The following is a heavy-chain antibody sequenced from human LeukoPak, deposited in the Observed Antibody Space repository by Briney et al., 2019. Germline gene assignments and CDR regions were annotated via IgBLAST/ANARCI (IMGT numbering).Heavy chain of an antibody. J-gene: IGHJ2*01. V-gene: IGHV3-74*01. CDR1: GFTFNNYW. CDR3: VRDSPSGFFDL. Sequence: GGSLRLSCAASGFTFNNYWMHWVRQAPGKGLVWVSPINLDGTVTTYADSVKGRFTISRDNAKNTLYLQMNSLRAEDTAVYYCVRDSPSGFFDLWGRGTLVTVSS. D-gene: IGHD6-19*01. CDR2: INLDGTVT.